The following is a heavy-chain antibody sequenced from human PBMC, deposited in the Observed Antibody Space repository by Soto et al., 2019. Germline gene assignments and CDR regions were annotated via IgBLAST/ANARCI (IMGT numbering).Heavy chain of an antibody. CDR2: ISSSSSYI. V-gene: IGHV3-21*01. CDR3: ARPIRSGTDSPDY. Sequence: EVQLVESGGGLVKPGGSLRLSCVASGFTFSSYSMNWVRQAPGKGLEWVSSISSSSSYIYYADSVKGRFTISRDNAKNSLYLQMNSLRAEDTAVYYCARPIRSGTDSPDYWGQGTLVTVSS. CDR1: GFTFSSYS. J-gene: IGHJ4*02. D-gene: IGHD6-13*01.